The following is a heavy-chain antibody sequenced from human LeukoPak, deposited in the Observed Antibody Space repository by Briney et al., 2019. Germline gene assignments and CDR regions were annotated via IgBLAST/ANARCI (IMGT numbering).Heavy chain of an antibody. CDR1: GFTFSSYA. CDR2: ISYDGSNK. V-gene: IGHV3-30*04. J-gene: IGHJ4*02. Sequence: PGGSQRLSCAASGFTFSSYAMHWVRQAPGKGLEWVAVISYDGSNKYYADSVKGRFTISRDNSKNTLYLQMNSLRAEDTAVYYCATAEKPFDYWGQGTLVTVSS. CDR3: ATAEKPFDY. D-gene: IGHD1-14*01.